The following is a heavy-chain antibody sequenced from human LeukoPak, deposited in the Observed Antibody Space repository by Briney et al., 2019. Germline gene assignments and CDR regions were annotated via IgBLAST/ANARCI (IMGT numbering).Heavy chain of an antibody. J-gene: IGHJ6*02. CDR3: ARRNDPYGMDV. Sequence: SETLSLTCTVSGGSISSNYWSWIRQPPGKGLEWIGYIYYSGSTNYTPSLKSRVTISVDTSKNQFSLELNSVTAADTAVYYCARRNDPYGMDVWGQGTTVTVSS. D-gene: IGHD1-1*01. CDR1: GGSISSNY. CDR2: IYYSGST. V-gene: IGHV4-59*08.